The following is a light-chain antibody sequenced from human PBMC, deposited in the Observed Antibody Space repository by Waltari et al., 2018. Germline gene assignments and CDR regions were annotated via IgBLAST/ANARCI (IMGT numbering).Light chain of an antibody. CDR1: SSHIGAGHD. CDR2: GNN. J-gene: IGLJ3*02. Sequence: QSVLTQPPSMSGAPGQRVTISCTGSSSHIGAGHDVHWYQVFPGTAPKILNYGNNNRPSGVPDRFSGSKSDTSASLAIGGLQAEDEADYYCQSFDIRLSGGVVFGGGTKVTVL. CDR3: QSFDIRLSGGVV. V-gene: IGLV1-40*01.